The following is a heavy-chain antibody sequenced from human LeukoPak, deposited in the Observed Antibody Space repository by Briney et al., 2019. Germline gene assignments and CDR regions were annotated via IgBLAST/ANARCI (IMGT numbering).Heavy chain of an antibody. J-gene: IGHJ6*03. Sequence: GGSLRLSCAASRFSFSNYSMNWVRQAPGKGLEWVSATSSSDAGKYYADSMRGRFTISRDNSRNTMYLQMNSLRAEDTAIYSCAKNGDRGAYCSGGTCYPYYYYNMDVWGIGTTVTVSS. D-gene: IGHD2-15*01. CDR1: RFSFSNYS. CDR3: AKNGDRGAYCSGGTCYPYYYYNMDV. V-gene: IGHV3-23*01. CDR2: TSSSDAGK.